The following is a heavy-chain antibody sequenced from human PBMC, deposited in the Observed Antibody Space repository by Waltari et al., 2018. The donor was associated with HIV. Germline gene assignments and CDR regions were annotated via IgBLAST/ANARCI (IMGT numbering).Heavy chain of an antibody. CDR2: INHSGST. CDR3: ARSGRLAYYYYGMDV. V-gene: IGHV4-34*01. D-gene: IGHD1-26*01. J-gene: IGHJ6*02. Sequence: QVQLQQWGAGLLKPSETLSLTCAVYGGSFSGYYWSWIRQPPGKGLEWIGEINHSGSTNYNPSLKSRVTISVDTSKNQFSRKLSSVTAADTAVYYCARSGRLAYYYYGMDVWGQGTTVTVSS. CDR1: GGSFSGYY.